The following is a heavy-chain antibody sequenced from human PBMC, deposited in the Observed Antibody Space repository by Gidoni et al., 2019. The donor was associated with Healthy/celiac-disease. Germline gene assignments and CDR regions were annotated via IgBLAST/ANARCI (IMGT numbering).Heavy chain of an antibody. Sequence: EVQLLESGGGLVQPGGSLRLSCAASGFTFSRYAMSWVRQAPGKGLEWVSAIIGSGGSTYYADSVKGRFTISRDNSKNTLYLQMNSLRAEDTAVYYCAKDLEHIVVVTAIGAFDIWGQGTMVTVSS. CDR3: AKDLEHIVVVTAIGAFDI. D-gene: IGHD2-21*02. J-gene: IGHJ3*02. CDR1: GFTFSRYA. CDR2: IIGSGGST. V-gene: IGHV3-23*01.